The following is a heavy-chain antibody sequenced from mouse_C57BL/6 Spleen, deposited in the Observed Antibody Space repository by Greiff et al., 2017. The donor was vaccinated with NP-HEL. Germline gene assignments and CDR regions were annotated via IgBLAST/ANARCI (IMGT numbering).Heavy chain of an antibody. D-gene: IGHD1-1*01. V-gene: IGHV1-69*01. Sequence: QVQLQQPGAELVMPGASVKLSCKASGYTFTSYWMHWVKQRPGQGLEWIGEIDPSDSYTNYNQKFKGKSTLTVDKSSSTAYMQLSSLTSEDSAVYYCARGGLLRSKACLYYAMDYWGQGTSVTVSS. CDR1: GYTFTSYW. J-gene: IGHJ4*01. CDR2: IDPSDSYT. CDR3: ARGGLLRSKACLYYAMDY.